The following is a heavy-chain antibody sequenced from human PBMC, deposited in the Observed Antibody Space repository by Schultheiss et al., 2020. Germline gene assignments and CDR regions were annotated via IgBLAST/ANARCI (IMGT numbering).Heavy chain of an antibody. J-gene: IGHJ5*02. D-gene: IGHD3-3*01. CDR1: GFTFSDYY. V-gene: IGHV3-11*06. CDR3: ARVRETSLFGDLDH. Sequence: GGSLRLSCAASGFTFSDYYMSWIRQAPGKGLEWVSYISGDTRYISYVDSVTGRFTISRDNAKSSLYLQLNSLRAEDTALYYCARVRETSLFGDLDHWGQVTLVTFSS. CDR2: ISGDTRYI.